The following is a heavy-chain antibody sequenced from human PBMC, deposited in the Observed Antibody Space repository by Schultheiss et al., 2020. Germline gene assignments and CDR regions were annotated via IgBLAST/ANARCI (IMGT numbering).Heavy chain of an antibody. J-gene: IGHJ4*02. D-gene: IGHD3-10*01. CDR2: IWYDGSNK. CDR3: ARSSYYYGSGLDY. CDR1: GFTISSYG. Sequence: GGSLRLSCAASGFTISSYGMHWVRQAPGKGLEWVAVIWYDGSNKYYADSVKGRFTISRDNSKNTLYLQMNSLRAEDTAVYYCARSSYYYGSGLDYWGQGTLVTVSS. V-gene: IGHV3-33*01.